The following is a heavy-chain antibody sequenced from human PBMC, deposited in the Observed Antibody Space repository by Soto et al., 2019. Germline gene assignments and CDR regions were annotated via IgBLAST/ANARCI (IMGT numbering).Heavy chain of an antibody. Sequence: SETLSLTCTFSGGSISSGGYYWSWIRQHPGKGLEWIGYIYYSGSTYYNPSLKSRVTISVDTSKNQFSLKLNSVTAADTAVYYCARDIYDSSGYYHNWFDPWGQGTLVTVSS. CDR2: IYYSGST. V-gene: IGHV4-31*03. D-gene: IGHD3-22*01. CDR3: ARDIYDSSGYYHNWFDP. J-gene: IGHJ5*02. CDR1: GGSISSGGYY.